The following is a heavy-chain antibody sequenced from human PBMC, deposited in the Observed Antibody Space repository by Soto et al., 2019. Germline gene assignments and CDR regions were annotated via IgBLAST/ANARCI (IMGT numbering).Heavy chain of an antibody. CDR1: GGTLSSYA. CDR3: ARDSPRGGSLNSDGMDV. J-gene: IGHJ6*02. V-gene: IGHV1-69*13. D-gene: IGHD1-26*01. Sequence: GASVELCCKASGGTLSSYAISWVRQANGQGLEWMGGIIPIFGTANYAQKFQGRVTITADESTSTAYMELSSLRSEDTAVYYCARDSPRGGSLNSDGMDVWGQGTTVTVSS. CDR2: IIPIFGTA.